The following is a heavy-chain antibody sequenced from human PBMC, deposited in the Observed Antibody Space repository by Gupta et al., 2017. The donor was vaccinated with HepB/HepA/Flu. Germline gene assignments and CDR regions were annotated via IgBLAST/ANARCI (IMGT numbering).Heavy chain of an antibody. Sequence: EVQVVESGGGLVQPGGSLRLSFAASGFTFSFYWLLWVRQVPGKGLVWVSRISTDEITTDYADSVKGRFTISRDNAKNTLYLQMNSLRAEDTAVYYCARGLSGRGSPADYWGQGTLVTVSS. D-gene: IGHD2-15*01. J-gene: IGHJ4*02. V-gene: IGHV3-74*01. CDR2: ISTDEITT. CDR3: ARGLSGRGSPADY. CDR1: GFTFSFYW.